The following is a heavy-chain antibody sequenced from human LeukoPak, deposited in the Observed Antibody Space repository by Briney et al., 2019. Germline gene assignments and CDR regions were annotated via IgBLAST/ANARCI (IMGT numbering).Heavy chain of an antibody. CDR3: ARDITGDPPPYYFDY. Sequence: GGSLRLSCAASGFTFSNYGLHWVRRAPGKGLEWLAVMWFDGSHKYYADSVKGRFTISRDNSKSMLYLQMNSLRAEDTAVYYCARDITGDPPPYYFDYWGQGSLVTVSS. V-gene: IGHV3-33*01. CDR2: MWFDGSHK. CDR1: GFTFSNYG. D-gene: IGHD7-27*01. J-gene: IGHJ4*02.